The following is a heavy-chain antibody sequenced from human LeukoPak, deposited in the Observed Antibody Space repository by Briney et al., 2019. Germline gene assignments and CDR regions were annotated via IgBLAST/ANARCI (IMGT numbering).Heavy chain of an antibody. CDR2: IIPIFGTA. D-gene: IGHD1-26*01. CDR3: AWKLSSGSYMNY. J-gene: IGHJ4*02. V-gene: IGHV1-69*01. CDR1: GGTFSSYA. Sequence: ASVKVSCKASGGTFSSYAISWVRQAPGQGLEWMGGIIPIFGTANYAQKFQGRVTITADESTSTAYMELGSLRSEDTAVYYCAWKLSSGSYMNYWGQGTLVTVSS.